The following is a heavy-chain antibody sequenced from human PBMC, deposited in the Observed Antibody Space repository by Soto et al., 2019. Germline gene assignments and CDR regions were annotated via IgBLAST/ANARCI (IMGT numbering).Heavy chain of an antibody. V-gene: IGHV1-18*01. CDR3: ARGRYGDY. D-gene: IGHD1-1*01. J-gene: IGHJ4*02. Sequence: QVHLVQSGAEVKKPGASVKVSCKGSGYTFTSYGITWVRQAPGQGLEWMGWISAHNGNTDYAQRLQGRVTVTRDTSTSTAYMELRSLRSDDTAVDYCARGRYGDYWGQGALVPVSS. CDR1: GYTFTSYG. CDR2: ISAHNGNT.